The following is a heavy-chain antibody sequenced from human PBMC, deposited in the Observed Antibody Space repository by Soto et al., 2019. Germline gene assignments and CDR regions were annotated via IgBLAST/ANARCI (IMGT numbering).Heavy chain of an antibody. CDR3: ATATGPYYHTMDV. V-gene: IGHV4-30-4*01. Sequence: QVQLHESGPGLVKPSQTLTLTCSASGGAIGSGDYYWSWIRQSPGKGLEWIGYFYNTASTYINPSLQSRVIISLDASKTHFSLQLSSVTAADTAVYYCATATGPYYHTMDVLCQGTTVTVSS. D-gene: IGHD1-26*01. J-gene: IGHJ6*02. CDR1: GGAIGSGDYY. CDR2: FYNTAST.